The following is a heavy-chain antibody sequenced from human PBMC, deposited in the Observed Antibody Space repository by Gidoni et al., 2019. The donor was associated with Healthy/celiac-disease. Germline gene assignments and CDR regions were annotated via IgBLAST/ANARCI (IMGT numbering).Heavy chain of an antibody. CDR3: ARDGGRYCSSTSCYADKYYYGMDV. J-gene: IGHJ6*02. CDR1: GGCTSSGGYY. D-gene: IGHD2-2*01. V-gene: IGHV4-31*03. CDR2: ISYSGHT. Sequence: QVQLQESGPALVKPSQTMSLTCTVSGGCTSSGGYYWSWIRQPPGKGLEWMGYISYSGHTYYNPSLKSRVTISVDTSKNQFALKLSSVTAADTAVYYCARDGGRYCSSTSCYADKYYYGMDVWGQGTTVTVSS.